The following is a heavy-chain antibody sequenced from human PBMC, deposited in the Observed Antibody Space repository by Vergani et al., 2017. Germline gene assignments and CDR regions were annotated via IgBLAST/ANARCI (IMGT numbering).Heavy chain of an antibody. CDR2: IYYNGRT. V-gene: IGHV4-59*01. J-gene: IGHJ6*02. CDR3: VRDTRRYFLDSIGXGDSDSPPFVPAV. Sequence: QVRLQESGPGLVRPSDTLPLTCTVSGGSLTPYYWSWIRQSPGKGLEWIGNIYYNGRTKYNPSLISRATLSADTSKDQFSLRLTSMTAGDTDVYYCVRDTRRYFLDSIGXGDSDSPPFVPAVWGLGTGVIVSS. CDR1: GGSLTPYY. D-gene: IGHD3-9*01.